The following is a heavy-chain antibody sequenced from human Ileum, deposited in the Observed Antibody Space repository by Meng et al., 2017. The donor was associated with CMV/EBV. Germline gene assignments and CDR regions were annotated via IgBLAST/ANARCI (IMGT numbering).Heavy chain of an antibody. CDR2: LRTSGTT. D-gene: IGHD3-10*01. Sequence: QIQLQESGPGLVKPSETLSLTCIVSGDSISGYHWTWIRKPAGKGLEWIGRLRTSGTTDHNPSLKSRVTLSIDTSKNQFSLKLNSVTAADTAVYYCGRAGARGVPVDMWSQGTLVTVSS. CDR3: GRAGARGVPVDM. V-gene: IGHV4-4*07. J-gene: IGHJ4*02. CDR1: GDSISGYH.